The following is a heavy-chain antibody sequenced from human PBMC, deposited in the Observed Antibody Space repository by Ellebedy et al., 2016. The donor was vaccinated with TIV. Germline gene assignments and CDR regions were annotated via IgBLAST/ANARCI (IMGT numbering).Heavy chain of an antibody. CDR1: GGSVSSGSYY. CDR3: ARDWLGRINYFDY. Sequence: MPSETLSLTCTVSGGSVSSGSYYWSWIRQPPGKGLEWIGYIYYSGSTNYNPSLKSRVTISVDTSKNQFSLKLSSVTAADTAVYYCARDWLGRINYFDYWGQGTLVTVSS. V-gene: IGHV4-61*01. D-gene: IGHD6-19*01. CDR2: IYYSGST. J-gene: IGHJ4*02.